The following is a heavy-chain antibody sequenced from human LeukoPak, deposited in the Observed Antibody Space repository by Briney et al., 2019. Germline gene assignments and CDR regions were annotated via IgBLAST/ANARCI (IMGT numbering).Heavy chain of an antibody. D-gene: IGHD2-2*01. Sequence: SETLSLTCTVSGGSISSSSYYWGWIRQPPGKGLEWIGSIYYSGSTYYNPSLKSRVTISVGTSKNQFSLKLSSVTAADTAVYYCAREVVVVPAAMRSRFDPWGQGTLVTVSS. CDR2: IYYSGST. CDR3: AREVVVVPAAMRSRFDP. V-gene: IGHV4-39*07. J-gene: IGHJ5*02. CDR1: GGSISSSSYY.